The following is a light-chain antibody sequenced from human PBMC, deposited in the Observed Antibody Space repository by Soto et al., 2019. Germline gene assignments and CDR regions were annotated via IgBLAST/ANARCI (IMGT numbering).Light chain of an antibody. CDR2: EVS. CDR1: SSDVGGYNY. CDR3: QSYDSSLSGYV. J-gene: IGLJ1*01. Sequence: QSALTQPASVSGSPGQSITISCTGTSSDVGGYNYVSWYQQHPGKAPKLMIYEVSNRPSGLSNRFSGSKSGNTASLTISGLQAEDEADYYCQSYDSSLSGYVFGTGTKLTVL. V-gene: IGLV2-14*01.